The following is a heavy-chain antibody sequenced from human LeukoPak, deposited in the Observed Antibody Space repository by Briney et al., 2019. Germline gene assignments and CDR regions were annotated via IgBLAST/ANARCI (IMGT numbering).Heavy chain of an antibody. CDR3: ARVVIKAFHYYYMDV. D-gene: IGHD2-21*01. CDR2: MNPTSGDT. CDR1: GYTFSDYD. Sequence: ASVKVSCKASGYTFSDYDVNWVRQAPGQGLEWMGWMNPTSGDTGYAQKFQGRVTMTRSMSRNTAYMELSRLRSEDTAVYFCARVVIKAFHYYYMDVWGKGTT. V-gene: IGHV1-8*01. J-gene: IGHJ6*03.